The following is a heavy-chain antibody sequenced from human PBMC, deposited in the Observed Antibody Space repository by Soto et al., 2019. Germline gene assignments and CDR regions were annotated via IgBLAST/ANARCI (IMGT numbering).Heavy chain of an antibody. J-gene: IGHJ6*02. V-gene: IGHV1-69*01. CDR2: IIPIFGTA. Sequence: QVQLVQSGAEVKKPGSSVKVSCKASGGTFSSYAISWVRQAPGQGLEWMGGIIPIFGTANYAQKFQGRVTITADESTSTAYMERSSLRSEDTAVYYCARVRYCSSTSCYGVDYYYGMEVWGQGTTVTVSS. D-gene: IGHD2-2*01. CDR1: GGTFSSYA. CDR3: ARVRYCSSTSCYGVDYYYGMEV.